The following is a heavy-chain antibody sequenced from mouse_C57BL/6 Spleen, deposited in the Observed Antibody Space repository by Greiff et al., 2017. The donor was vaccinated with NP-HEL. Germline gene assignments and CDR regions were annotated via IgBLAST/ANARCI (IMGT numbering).Heavy chain of an antibody. CDR3: ARRITTVVATLDWYFDV. CDR1: GYTFTSYT. CDR2: INPSSGYT. V-gene: IGHV1-4*01. J-gene: IGHJ1*03. Sequence: VQLQQSGAELARPGASVKMSCKASGYTFTSYTMHWVNQRPGQGLEWIGYINPSSGYTKYNQKFKDKATLTADKSSSTAYMQLSSMTSEDSAVYYCARRITTVVATLDWYFDVWGTGTTVTVSS. D-gene: IGHD1-1*01.